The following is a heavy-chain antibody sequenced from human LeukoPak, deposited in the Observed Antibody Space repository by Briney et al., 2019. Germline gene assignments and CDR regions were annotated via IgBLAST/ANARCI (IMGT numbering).Heavy chain of an antibody. CDR1: GFTFSNYW. CDR2: INNDGSTT. D-gene: IGHD2-2*01. Sequence: SGGSLRLSCAASGFTFSNYWMHWVRQAPGKGLVWVSRINNDGSTTTYADSVKGRFTISRDNAKNTLYLQMNSLRAEDTAVYYCARHPIVIVPAAMAYYYYGMDVWGQGTTVTVSS. CDR3: ARHPIVIVPAAMAYYYYGMDV. V-gene: IGHV3-74*01. J-gene: IGHJ6*02.